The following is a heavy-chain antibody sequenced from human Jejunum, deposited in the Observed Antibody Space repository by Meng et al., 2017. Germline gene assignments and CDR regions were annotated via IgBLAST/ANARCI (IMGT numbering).Heavy chain of an antibody. D-gene: IGHD2-2*01. CDR1: GGSISSSHW. CDR3: ARLGYCSSTSCYPDY. V-gene: IGHV4-4*02. CDR2: IYHNGNT. J-gene: IGHJ4*02. Sequence: QVQMLESGPGLVKPSGTLSLTCAVSGGSISSSHWWSWVRQPPGKGLEWIGEIYHNGNTNYNPSLKSRVTISSDKSKNQFSLKLSSVTAADTAVYYCARLGYCSSTSCYPDYWGQGTLVTVSS.